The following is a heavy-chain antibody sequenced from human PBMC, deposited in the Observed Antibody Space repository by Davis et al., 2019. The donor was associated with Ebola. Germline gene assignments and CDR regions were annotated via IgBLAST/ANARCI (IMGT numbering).Heavy chain of an antibody. CDR2: ISAYNGNT. J-gene: IGHJ3*02. Sequence: ASVKVSCKASGYTFKNSAISWVRQAPGQGLEWMGWISAYNGNTAYAQIFQGRVTMTTDTSTGTAYVELRSLGSDDTAVYSCARTSIVGTTTTASDIWGQGTMVTVSS. V-gene: IGHV1-18*01. CDR1: GYTFKNSA. D-gene: IGHD1-26*01. CDR3: ARTSIVGTTTTASDI.